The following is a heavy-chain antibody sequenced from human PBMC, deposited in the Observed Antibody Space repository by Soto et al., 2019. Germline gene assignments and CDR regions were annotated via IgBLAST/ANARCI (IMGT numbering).Heavy chain of an antibody. Sequence: QVQLQESGPGLVKPSGTLSLTCVVSGDSISSGHWWSWVRQPPGKGLEWVGEIHHSGSTYYNPSLTSRVTMSVDKSKNHFSLNLNSVTAADTAVYYCARETSSLSGWFDPWGQGTVVIVSS. CDR3: ARETSSLSGWFDP. V-gene: IGHV4-4*02. D-gene: IGHD2-2*01. CDR1: GDSISSGHW. J-gene: IGHJ5*02. CDR2: IHHSGST.